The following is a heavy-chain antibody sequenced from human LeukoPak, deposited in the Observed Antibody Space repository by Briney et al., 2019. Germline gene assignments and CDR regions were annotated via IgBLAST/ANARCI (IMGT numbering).Heavy chain of an antibody. D-gene: IGHD1-26*01. CDR2: INTNTGNS. V-gene: IGHV7-4-1*02. J-gene: IGHJ4*02. Sequence: GASVKVSCKASGYTVTHYAMNWVRRAPGQGLEWMGWINTNTGNSTYAQGFTGRFVFSLDTSVSTAYLQISSLEAEDTAIYYCARLYGAFDYWGQGTLVTVSS. CDR3: ARLYGAFDY. CDR1: GYTVTHYA.